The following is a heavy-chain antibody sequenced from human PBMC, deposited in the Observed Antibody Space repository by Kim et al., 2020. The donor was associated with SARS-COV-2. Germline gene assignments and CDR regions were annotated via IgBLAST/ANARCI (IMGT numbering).Heavy chain of an antibody. J-gene: IGHJ5*02. V-gene: IGHV1-69*01. CDR3: ARDDYGNNWFDP. Sequence: NYAQKFQGRVTITADESTSTAYMELSSLRSEDTAMYYCARDDYGNNWFDPWGQGTLVTVSS. D-gene: IGHD4-17*01.